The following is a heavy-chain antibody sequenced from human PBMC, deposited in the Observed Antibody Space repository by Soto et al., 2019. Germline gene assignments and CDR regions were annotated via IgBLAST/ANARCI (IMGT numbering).Heavy chain of an antibody. Sequence: SETLSLTCTVSGGSISSYYWSWIRQPPGKGLEWIGYIYYSGSTNYNPSLKSRVTISVDTSKNQFSLKLSSATAADTAVYYCARVGGRGGYYMDVWGKGTTVTVSS. V-gene: IGHV4-59*01. D-gene: IGHD2-21*01. J-gene: IGHJ6*03. CDR1: GGSISSYY. CDR2: IYYSGST. CDR3: ARVGGRGGYYMDV.